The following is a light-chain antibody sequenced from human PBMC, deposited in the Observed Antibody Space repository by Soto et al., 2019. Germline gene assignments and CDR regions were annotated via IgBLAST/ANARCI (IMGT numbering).Light chain of an antibody. V-gene: IGKV1-39*01. CDR2: DAS. J-gene: IGKJ5*01. CDR3: QQSYTSPIT. Sequence: DIQMTQSPSSLSASVGDRVTITCRASQNIASFLNWYQQKPGKAPKLLISDASSLQSGVPSRFTGSGSGTDFTLTVSSLQPEDFATYYCQQSYTSPITFGQGTRLEI. CDR1: QNIASF.